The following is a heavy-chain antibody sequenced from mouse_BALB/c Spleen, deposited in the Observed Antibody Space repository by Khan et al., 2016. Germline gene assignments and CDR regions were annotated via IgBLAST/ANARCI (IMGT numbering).Heavy chain of an antibody. D-gene: IGHD4-1*01. J-gene: IGHJ2*01. CDR1: GYSITSDYA. Sequence: EVQLQESGPGLVKPSQSLSLTCTVTGYSITSDYAWNWIRQFPGNKLEWMGYISYSGSTSYNPSLKSRISITRDTSKNQFFLQLNYVTTEDTATYYCARSGPFYFDYWGQGTTLTVSS. CDR3: ARSGPFYFDY. V-gene: IGHV3-2*02. CDR2: ISYSGST.